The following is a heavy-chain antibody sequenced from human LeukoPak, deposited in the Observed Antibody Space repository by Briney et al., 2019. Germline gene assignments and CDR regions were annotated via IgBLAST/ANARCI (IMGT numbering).Heavy chain of an antibody. J-gene: IGHJ3*02. CDR2: INHSGST. CDR3: ARGRGYNAFDI. CDR1: GGSFSGYY. D-gene: IGHD5-18*01. V-gene: IGHV4-34*01. Sequence: SETLSLTCAVYGGSFSGYYWSWIRHPPGKGLEWIGEINHSGSTNYNPSLKSRVTISVDTSKNQFSLKLSSVTAADTAVYHCARGRGYNAFDIWGQGTMVTVSS.